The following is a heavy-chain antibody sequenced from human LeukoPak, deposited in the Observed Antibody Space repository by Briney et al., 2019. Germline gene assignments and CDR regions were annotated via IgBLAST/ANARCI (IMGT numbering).Heavy chain of an antibody. CDR1: GGSISSYY. D-gene: IGHD1-26*01. CDR3: ASVVAGIVGEHYYYYYMDV. V-gene: IGHV4-59*08. J-gene: IGHJ6*03. Sequence: SETLSLTCTVSGGSISSYYWSWIRQPPGKGLEWIGYIYYSGSTNYNPSLKSRVTISVDTSKNQFSLKLSSVTAADTAAYYCASVVAGIVGEHYYYYYMDVWGKGTTVTVSS. CDR2: IYYSGST.